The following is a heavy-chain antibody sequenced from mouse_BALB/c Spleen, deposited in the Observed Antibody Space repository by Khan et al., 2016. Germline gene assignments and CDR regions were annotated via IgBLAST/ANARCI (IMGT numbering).Heavy chain of an antibody. J-gene: IGHJ2*01. CDR1: GFTFSNYW. Sequence: EVKLEESGGGLVQPGGSMKLSCVASGFTFSNYWMNWVRQSPEKGLEWVAEIRLKSNNNATHYAESLKGRFTISRDDSKSGVHLQMNNLRAEDTGINYCTRSARLFDYWGQGTTLTVSS. CDR2: IRLKSNNNAT. D-gene: IGHD1-2*01. CDR3: TRSARLFDY. V-gene: IGHV6-6*02.